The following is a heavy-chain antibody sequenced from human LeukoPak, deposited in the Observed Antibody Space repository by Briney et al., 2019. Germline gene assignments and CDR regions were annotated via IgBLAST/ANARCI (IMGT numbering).Heavy chain of an antibody. D-gene: IGHD3-10*01. J-gene: IGHJ4*02. V-gene: IGHV4-61*09. CDR3: AGFTFFRGVITFDY. CDR2: IYTSGNT. Sequence: SETLSLTCTVSGGSISSGSYCWSWIRQPAGKGLEWIGHIYTSGNTNYNPSLKSRVTISVDTSKNQFSLKLSSVTAADTAVYSCAGFTFFRGVITFDYWGQGTLVTVSS. CDR1: GGSISSGSYC.